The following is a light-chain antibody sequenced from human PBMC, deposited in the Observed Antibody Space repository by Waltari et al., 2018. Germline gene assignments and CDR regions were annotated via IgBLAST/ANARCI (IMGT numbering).Light chain of an antibody. Sequence: DVVMTQSPISLPVTLGQPASTSCRSSQSLLSGDGNNFLNWFQQRPGQSPRRLIYQVSYRDSGVPDRFSGSGSGTDFTLRISRVEAEDVGVYNCMQATHWPWTFGQGTEVEIK. CDR1: QSLLSGDGNNF. J-gene: IGKJ1*01. V-gene: IGKV2-30*01. CDR3: MQATHWPWT. CDR2: QVS.